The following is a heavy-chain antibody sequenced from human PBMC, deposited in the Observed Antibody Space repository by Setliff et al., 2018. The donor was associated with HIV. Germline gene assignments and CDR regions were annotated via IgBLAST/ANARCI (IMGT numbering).Heavy chain of an antibody. V-gene: IGHV4-39*02. CDR1: NGSIRRSSRFY. D-gene: IGHD2-15*01. J-gene: IGHJ4*02. Sequence: LSLTCTVSNGSIRRSSRFYWGWVRQPPGKGLEWIGSIYHRGNAYYNPSLKSRVTMSVDTSKNQFSLKLSSVAAADTAVYYCARDDRCSGGCCYSYWGQGALVTVSS. CDR2: IYHRGNA. CDR3: ARDDRCSGGCCYSY.